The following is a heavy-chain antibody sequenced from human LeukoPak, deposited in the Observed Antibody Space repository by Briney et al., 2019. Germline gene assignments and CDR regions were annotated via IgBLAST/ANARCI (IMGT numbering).Heavy chain of an antibody. D-gene: IGHD3-16*02. J-gene: IGHJ4*02. CDR1: GGSISSYY. V-gene: IGHV4-59*01. Sequence: KSSETLSLTCTVSGGSISSYYWSWIRQPPGKGLEWIGYIYYSGSTNYNPSLKSRVTISVDTSENQFSLKLSSVTAADTAVYYCARGLPYDYVWGSYRYSLYYFDYWGQGTLVTVPS. CDR3: ARGLPYDYVWGSYRYSLYYFDY. CDR2: IYYSGST.